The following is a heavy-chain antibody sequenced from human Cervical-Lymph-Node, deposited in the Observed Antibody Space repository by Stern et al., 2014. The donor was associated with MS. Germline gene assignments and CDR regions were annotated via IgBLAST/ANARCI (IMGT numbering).Heavy chain of an antibody. D-gene: IGHD2-2*01. CDR2: IYYGGST. CDR1: GDSGRSRSYY. CDR3: ARDGYSSTEYYIDI. V-gene: IGHV4-61*01. Sequence: VQLVASGPGLVRPSETLSLTCTVSGDSGRSRSYYWSWIRPAPGKGLEWIGFIYYGGSTSYNPSLRGRVTISMDMSKKQFSLSLSSVTAADTAVYYCARDGYSSTEYYIDIWGQGTLVTVSS. J-gene: IGHJ4*02.